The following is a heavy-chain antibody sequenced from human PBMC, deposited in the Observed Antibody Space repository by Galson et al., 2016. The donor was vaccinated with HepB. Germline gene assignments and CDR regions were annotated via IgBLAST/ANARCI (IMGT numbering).Heavy chain of an antibody. V-gene: IGHV1-18*01. CDR1: GYTFTTAG. CDR3: ARDRGVMIPTTSDS. CDR2: ISAFNGDT. Sequence: SVKVSCKASGYTFTTAGISWVRQAPGQGLEWMGCISAFNGDTDYAQKFQGRVTLTMDTSTDTAYMEMKSLTSDDTGVYYCARDRGVMIPTTSDSWGQGTLVTVSS. D-gene: IGHD3-16*01. J-gene: IGHJ4*02.